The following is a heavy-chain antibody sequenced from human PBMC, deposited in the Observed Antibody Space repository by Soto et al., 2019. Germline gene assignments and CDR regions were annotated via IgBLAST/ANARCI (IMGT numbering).Heavy chain of an antibody. D-gene: IGHD4-4*01. CDR3: ARGDDYSNPFHFDY. CDR1: GFTFSSYG. J-gene: IGHJ4*02. CDR2: IWDYGSAI. Sequence: QVQLVESGGGLVQPGRSLRLSCAASGFTFSSYGMHWVRQAPGKGLEWVAAIWDYGSAIFYADSVKGRFTISRDNSKNTLYLQMNSLRAEDAAVYYCARGDDYSNPFHFDYWGQGTLVTVSS. V-gene: IGHV3-33*01.